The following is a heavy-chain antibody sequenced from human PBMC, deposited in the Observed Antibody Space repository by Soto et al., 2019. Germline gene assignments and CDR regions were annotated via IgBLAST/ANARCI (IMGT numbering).Heavy chain of an antibody. D-gene: IGHD3-16*01. J-gene: IGHJ4*02. CDR3: ARDVGFDYVN. V-gene: IGHV3-7*01. CDR2: IKEDGSEI. CDR1: GFSIRSYW. Sequence: EVQLVESGGGLVQPGGSLRISCAVSGFSIRSYWMSWVRQAPGKGLEWVASIKEDGSEIYYVESVRGRFTISRDSAENALHLLMNSLSAEDTGVYFCARDVGFDYVNWGQGTLVTGSS.